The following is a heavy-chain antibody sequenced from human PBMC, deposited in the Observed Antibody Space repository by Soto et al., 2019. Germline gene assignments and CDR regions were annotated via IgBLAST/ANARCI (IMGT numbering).Heavy chain of an antibody. J-gene: IGHJ3*01. CDR1: GYSVSSSDYY. D-gene: IGHD2-15*01. V-gene: IGHV4-39*01. CDR3: APLSVSLSGPYGIHV. Sequence: SETLSLTCSVSGYSVSSSDYYWAWIRQPPGKGLEWIGSMLYSGLTYYNPSLKSRVTLSVDTSKNQFSVRLNSVTASDTAVYYCAPLSVSLSGPYGIHVWGRGTVVTVSS. CDR2: MLYSGLT.